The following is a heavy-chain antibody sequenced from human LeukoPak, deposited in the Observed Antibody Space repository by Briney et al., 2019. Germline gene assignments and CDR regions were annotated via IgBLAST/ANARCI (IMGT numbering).Heavy chain of an antibody. V-gene: IGHV3-53*01. J-gene: IGHJ4*02. CDR1: GFIVSRND. Sequence: GGALRLSCAVSGFIVSRNDMTWVRQAPGKGLEWVSLLYSDGKTFYADSVKGRFTISRDNSKNTLNLQMNSLRADDTAVYYCARAVAGLYFDYWGQGTLVTVSS. CDR3: ARAVAGLYFDY. D-gene: IGHD6-19*01. CDR2: LYSDGKT.